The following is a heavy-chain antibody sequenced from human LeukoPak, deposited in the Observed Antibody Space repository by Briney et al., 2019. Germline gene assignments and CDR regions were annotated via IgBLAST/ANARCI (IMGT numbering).Heavy chain of an antibody. CDR2: IYYSGNT. V-gene: IGHV4-30-4*01. J-gene: IGHJ4*02. D-gene: IGHD3-10*01. Sequence: PSQTLSLTCTVSGGSISSGDDYWSWIRQPPGKGLEWIGYIYYSGNTYYNPSLKSRVTISVDTSKNQFSLKLSSVTAADTAVCYCAREDQTYYYGSGSYLDWGQGTLVTVSS. CDR1: GGSISSGDDY. CDR3: AREDQTYYYGSGSYLD.